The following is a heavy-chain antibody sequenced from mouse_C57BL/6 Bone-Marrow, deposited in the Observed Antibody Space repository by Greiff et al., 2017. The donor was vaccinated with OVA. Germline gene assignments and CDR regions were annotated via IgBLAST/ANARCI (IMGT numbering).Heavy chain of an antibody. Sequence: VQVVESGPGLVQPSQSLSITCTVSGFSFTSYGVHWVRQSPGKGLEWLGVIWRGGSTDYNAAFMSRMGITKDNSKSQVFYKMNSLQADDTAIDYCAKDYGSADWYFDVWGTGTTVTVAS. CDR2: IWRGGST. V-gene: IGHV2-5*01. CDR3: AKDYGSADWYFDV. CDR1: GFSFTSYG. J-gene: IGHJ1*03. D-gene: IGHD1-1*01.